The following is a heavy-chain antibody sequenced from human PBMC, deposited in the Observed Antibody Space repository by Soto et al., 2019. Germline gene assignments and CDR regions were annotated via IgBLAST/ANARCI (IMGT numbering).Heavy chain of an antibody. D-gene: IGHD2-2*01. CDR2: IKSSGDYT. J-gene: IGHJ5*02. CDR3: AKGTPIVILPTSTNRNWFDP. Sequence: GGSLRLSCAASGFTFSSYAMSWVRQAPGKGLEWVSTIKSSGDYTYYADSVKGRFTISRDNSKNILYLQLNSLRAEDTAIYYCAKGTPIVILPTSTNRNWFDPWGQGTLVTVSS. V-gene: IGHV3-23*01. CDR1: GFTFSSYA.